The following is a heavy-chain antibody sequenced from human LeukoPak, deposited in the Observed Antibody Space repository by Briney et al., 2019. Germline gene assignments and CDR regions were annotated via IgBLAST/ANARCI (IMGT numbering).Heavy chain of an antibody. CDR2: MNPNSGNT. CDR3: ARGAKDTVLMVNYYYYYIDV. D-gene: IGHD2-8*01. V-gene: IGHV1-8*03. J-gene: IGHJ6*03. CDR1: GYTFTSYD. Sequence: ASVKVSCKASGYTFTSYDVNWVRQATGQGLEWMGWMNPNSGNTGYAQKFQGRVTITRNTSISTAYMELSSLRSEDTAVYYCARGAKDTVLMVNYYYYYIDVWGKGTTVTVSS.